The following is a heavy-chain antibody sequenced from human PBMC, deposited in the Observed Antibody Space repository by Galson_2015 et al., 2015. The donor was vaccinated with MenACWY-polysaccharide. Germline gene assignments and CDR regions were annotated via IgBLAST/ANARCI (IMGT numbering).Heavy chain of an antibody. V-gene: IGHV3-23*01. Sequence: SLRLSCAASGLTFSSYAMGWVRQAPGKGPEWVSGLNSGATNTYYADSVRGRFTISRDNSKNTPYLQMNSLRAEDTALYYCAKGAAHYGSGNYYDYWGQGTLVTVSS. D-gene: IGHD3-10*01. CDR3: AKGAAHYGSGNYYDY. CDR1: GLTFSSYA. CDR2: LNSGATNT. J-gene: IGHJ4*02.